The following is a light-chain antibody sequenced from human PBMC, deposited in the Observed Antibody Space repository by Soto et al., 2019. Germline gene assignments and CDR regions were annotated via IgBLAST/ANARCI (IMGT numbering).Light chain of an antibody. J-gene: IGKJ1*01. CDR2: GAS. CDR3: QQYGSSRWT. V-gene: IGKV3-20*01. Sequence: EIVLTQSPGTLSLSPGERATLSCRASQSVSSSYLAWYQQKPGQAPRLLIYGASSRATGIPDRFSGSGSGTDVTLTISRLEPEDFAVYYCQQYGSSRWTFGQGTNVEIK. CDR1: QSVSSSY.